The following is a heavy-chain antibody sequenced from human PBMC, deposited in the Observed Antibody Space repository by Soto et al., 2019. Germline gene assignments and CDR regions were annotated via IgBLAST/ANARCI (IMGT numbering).Heavy chain of an antibody. CDR3: VHSHVIRRIGLDS. CDR2: IYWDDDK. J-gene: IGHJ4*02. D-gene: IGHD3-3*01. V-gene: IGHV2-5*02. Sequence: QITLKESGPTLVEPTQTLTLTCTFSELSLSTSGVGVGWIRQPPGKALEWLALIYWDDDKRYSPSLKSRLTIPKVTANDHLVLTSPTTDAVGTATYYRVHSHVIRRIGLDSRGQGTLVTVPS. CDR1: ELSLSTSGVG.